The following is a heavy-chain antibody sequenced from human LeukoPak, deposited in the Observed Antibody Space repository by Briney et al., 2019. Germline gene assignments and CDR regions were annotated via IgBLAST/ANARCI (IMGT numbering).Heavy chain of an antibody. CDR1: GFTFSDYY. J-gene: IGHJ5*02. CDR3: ARDVGSGSYYWFDP. Sequence: GGSLRLSCAASGFTFSDYYMSWIRQAPGEGLEWVSYISSSGSTIYYADSVKGRFTISRDNAKNSLYLQMNSLRAEDTAVYYCARDVGSGSYYWFDPWGQGTLVTVSS. V-gene: IGHV3-11*01. CDR2: ISSSGSTI. D-gene: IGHD3-10*01.